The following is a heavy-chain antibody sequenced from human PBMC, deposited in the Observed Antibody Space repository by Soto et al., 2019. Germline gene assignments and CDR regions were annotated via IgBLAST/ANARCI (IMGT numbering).Heavy chain of an antibody. Sequence: SETLSLTCTVSGGSISSNTWSLIRQPPGKGLEWIGYIFYTGTTNYNPSLKSRVTISVDTSKKQFSLKLSSVTAADAAVYYCAGGGGVGFYYFDYWGQGALVTVSS. CDR1: GGSISSNT. CDR3: AGGGGVGFYYFDY. J-gene: IGHJ4*02. V-gene: IGHV4-59*01. D-gene: IGHD3-16*01. CDR2: IFYTGTT.